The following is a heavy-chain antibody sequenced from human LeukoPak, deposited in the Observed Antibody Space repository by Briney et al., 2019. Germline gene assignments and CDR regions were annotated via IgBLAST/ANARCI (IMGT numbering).Heavy chain of an antibody. J-gene: IGHJ6*02. Sequence: ASVKVSCKASGYTFTSYGISWVRQAPGQGLEWMGWISAYNGNTSYAQKLQGRVTMTTDTSTSTAYMELRSLRSDDTAVYYCARDGLKYCSGGSCYSLYYYYYGMDVWGQGTTVTVSS. CDR2: ISAYNGNT. CDR1: GYTFTSYG. CDR3: ARDGLKYCSGGSCYSLYYYYYGMDV. V-gene: IGHV1-18*01. D-gene: IGHD2-15*01.